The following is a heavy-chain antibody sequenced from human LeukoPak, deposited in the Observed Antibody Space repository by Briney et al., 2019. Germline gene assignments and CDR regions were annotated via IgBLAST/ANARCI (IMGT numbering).Heavy chain of an antibody. CDR1: GDSINDYY. Sequence: PSETLSLTCTVSGDSINDYYWGWIRQPPGKGLEWIGYIYYSGRTKYNPSLQSRVTISVDTSKNQFSLKLSSVTAADTAVYYCARRRAEGGSNGHYNWFDPWGQGTLVTVSS. V-gene: IGHV4-59*08. J-gene: IGHJ5*02. CDR2: IYYSGRT. CDR3: ARRRAEGGSNGHYNWFDP. D-gene: IGHD6-13*01.